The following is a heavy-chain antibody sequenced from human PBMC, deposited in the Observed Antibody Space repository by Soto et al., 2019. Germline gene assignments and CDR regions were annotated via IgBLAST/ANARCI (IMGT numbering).Heavy chain of an antibody. CDR2: ISGSGGST. J-gene: IGHJ4*02. V-gene: IGHV3-23*01. CDR1: GFTFSSYA. D-gene: IGHD3-10*01. CDR3: AKDRKPSHYYGSGSYYIEREMLGD. Sequence: EVQLLESGGGLVQPGGSLRLSCAASGFTFSSYAMSWVRQAPGKGLEWVSAISGSGGSTYYADSVKGRFTISRDNSKNTLYLQMNSLRAEDTAVYYCAKDRKPSHYYGSGSYYIEREMLGDWGQGTLVTVSS.